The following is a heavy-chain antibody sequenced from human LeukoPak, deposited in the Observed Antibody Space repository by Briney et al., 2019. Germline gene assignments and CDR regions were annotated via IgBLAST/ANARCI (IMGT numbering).Heavy chain of an antibody. CDR2: ISGSGGST. CDR1: GFTFSSYA. V-gene: IGHV3-23*01. CDR3: AKDHTYYDFWSGYSAFYYFDC. J-gene: IGHJ4*02. Sequence: GGSLTLSCAASGFTFSSYAMSWVRQAPGKGLEWVSAISGSGGSTYYADSVKGRFTISRDNSKNTLYLQMNSLRAEDTAVYYCAKDHTYYDFWSGYSAFYYFDCWGQGTLVTVSS. D-gene: IGHD3-3*01.